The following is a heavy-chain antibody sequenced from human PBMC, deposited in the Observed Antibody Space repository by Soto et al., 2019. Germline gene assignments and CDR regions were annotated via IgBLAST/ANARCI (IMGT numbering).Heavy chain of an antibody. J-gene: IGHJ6*02. CDR3: ARLVGVYDILTGYYSSGMDV. D-gene: IGHD3-9*01. V-gene: IGHV4-39*01. CDR1: GGSISSSSYY. Sequence: SETLSLTCTVSGGSISSSSYYWGWIRQPPGKGLEWIGSIYYSGSTYYNPSLKSRVTISVDTSKNQFSLKLSSVTAADTAVYYCARLVGVYDILTGYYSSGMDVWGQGTTVTVSS. CDR2: IYYSGST.